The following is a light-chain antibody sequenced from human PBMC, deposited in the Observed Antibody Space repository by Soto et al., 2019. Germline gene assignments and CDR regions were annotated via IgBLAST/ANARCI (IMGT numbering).Light chain of an antibody. J-gene: IGLJ1*01. Sequence: QSVLTQPPSASGSPGQSVTISCTGTSSDVGGYNYVSWYQQHPGKAPKLMIYEVTKRPSGVPDRFSGSKSGNTASLTVSGLQAEDEADYYCTSFAGSTTYVFGTWTKVTVL. CDR1: SSDVGGYNY. CDR3: TSFAGSTTYV. CDR2: EVT. V-gene: IGLV2-8*01.